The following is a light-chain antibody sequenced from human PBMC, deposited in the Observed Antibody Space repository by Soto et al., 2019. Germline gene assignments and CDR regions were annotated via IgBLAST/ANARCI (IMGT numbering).Light chain of an antibody. CDR1: QTISSY. Sequence: DILMTQSPSSLSASVGDRVTITCRTSQTISSYLNWYQRKPGKAPKPLIYAASNLQSGVPSRFSGSGSGTDFTLTISSLQPEDFATYYCQQSYSIPYTFGQGTKLEIK. J-gene: IGKJ2*01. V-gene: IGKV1-39*01. CDR2: AAS. CDR3: QQSYSIPYT.